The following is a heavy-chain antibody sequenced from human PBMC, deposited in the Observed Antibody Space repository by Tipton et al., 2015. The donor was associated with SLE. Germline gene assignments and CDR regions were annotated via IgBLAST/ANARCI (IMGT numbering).Heavy chain of an antibody. V-gene: IGHV3-21*03. CDR2: ISSSSSYI. CDR3: ARETTPPHVDIVATMRALDY. CDR1: GFTFSSYS. J-gene: IGHJ4*02. D-gene: IGHD5-12*01. Sequence: GSLRLSCAASGFTFSSYSMNWVRQAPGKGLEWVSSISSSSSYIYYADSVKGRFTISRDNAKNSLYLQMNSLRAEDTAVYYCARETTPPHVDIVATMRALDYWGQGTLVTVSS.